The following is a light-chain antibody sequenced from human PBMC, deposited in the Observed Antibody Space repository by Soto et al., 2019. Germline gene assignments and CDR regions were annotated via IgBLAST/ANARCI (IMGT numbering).Light chain of an antibody. CDR1: QDISNY. J-gene: IGKJ2*02. V-gene: IGKV1-33*01. Sequence: DLQMTQSPSSLSASVGDRVTITCQASQDISNYLNWYQQKPGKAPKLLIYDASNLETGVPSRFSGSGSGTDFTFTISSLQPEDIATYYCQQYDNLPLCTFGQGTKLEIK. CDR3: QQYDNLPLCT. CDR2: DAS.